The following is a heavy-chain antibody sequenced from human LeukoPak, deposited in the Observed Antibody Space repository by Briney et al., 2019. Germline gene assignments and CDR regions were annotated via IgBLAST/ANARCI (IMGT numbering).Heavy chain of an antibody. J-gene: IGHJ4*02. CDR1: GDSISSSSYY. Sequence: SETLSLTCTVSGDSISSSSYYRGWIRQPPGKGLEWIGSIYYSGSIYHNPSLKSRVTISVDMSKNQFSLRLSSVTAADTAVYYCARHYASSTSALGYWGQGTLVTVSS. CDR3: ARHYASSTSALGY. CDR2: IYYSGSI. D-gene: IGHD2-2*01. V-gene: IGHV4-39*01.